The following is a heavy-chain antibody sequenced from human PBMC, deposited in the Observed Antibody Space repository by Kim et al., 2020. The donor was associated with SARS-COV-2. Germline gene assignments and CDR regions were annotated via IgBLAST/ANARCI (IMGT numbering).Heavy chain of an antibody. D-gene: IGHD2-2*01. CDR3: ARTDIVVVPAAIHAFDI. V-gene: IGHV3-21*01. J-gene: IGHJ3*02. Sequence: VKGRFTISRDNAKNSLYLQMNSLRAEDTAVYYCARTDIVVVPAAIHAFDIWGQGTMVTVSS.